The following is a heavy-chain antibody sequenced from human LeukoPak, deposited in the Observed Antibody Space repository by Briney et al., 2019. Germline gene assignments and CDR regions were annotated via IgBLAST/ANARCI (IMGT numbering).Heavy chain of an antibody. CDR1: VGSISSGDYY. V-gene: IGHV4-30-4*08. J-gene: IGHJ4*02. D-gene: IGHD2-2*01. CDR2: IYYSGST. Sequence: SSQTLSLTCTVSVGSISSGDYYWSCIRQPPGKCLEWIGYIYYSGSTYYNPSLKSRATISVDTSKNQFSLKLGSVTAADTAVYYCASSKEYQLLKNDYWGQGTLVTVSS. CDR3: ASSKEYQLLKNDY.